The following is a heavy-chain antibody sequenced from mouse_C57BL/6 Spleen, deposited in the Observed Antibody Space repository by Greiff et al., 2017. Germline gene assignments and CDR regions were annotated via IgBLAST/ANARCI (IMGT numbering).Heavy chain of an antibody. V-gene: IGHV1-72*01. CDR2: IDPNSGGN. Sequence: QVQLQQPGAELVKPGASVKLSCKASGYSFTSYWMHWVKQRPGRGLEWIGRIDPNSGGNKYNEKFKSKATLTVDKPSSTAYMQLSSLTSEDSAVYYWARWGGNSEGFAYWGQGTLVTVSA. D-gene: IGHD4-1*02. CDR1: GYSFTSYW. J-gene: IGHJ3*01. CDR3: ARWGGNSEGFAY.